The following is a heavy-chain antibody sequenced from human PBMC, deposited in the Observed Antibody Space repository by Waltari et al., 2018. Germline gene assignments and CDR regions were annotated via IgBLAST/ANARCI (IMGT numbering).Heavy chain of an antibody. CDR2: MWYDGSNE. D-gene: IGHD2-15*01. V-gene: IGHV3-33*01. J-gene: IGHJ4*02. CDR3: ARDAYGGGSFFDF. Sequence: QVQLVESGGGVVPPGRSLRLSCAAPVFSFGCYCMHWVRQAPGKGLEWVAVMWYDGSNEYYADSVKGRFTISRDNSKNTLYLQMNSLRAEDTAVYFCARDAYGGGSFFDFWGQGILVTVSS. CDR1: VFSFGCYC.